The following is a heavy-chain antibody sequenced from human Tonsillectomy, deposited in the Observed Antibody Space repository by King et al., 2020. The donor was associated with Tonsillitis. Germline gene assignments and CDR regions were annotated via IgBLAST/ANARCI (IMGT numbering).Heavy chain of an antibody. D-gene: IGHD6-19*01. CDR1: GFTGSSYY. V-gene: IGHV3-66*01. J-gene: IGHJ4*02. Sequence: VQLVESGGGLVQPGGSLRLSCAASGFTGSSYYMSWVRQAPGKGLEWVAGIYSGGSTNDANPVKGRFTISIDNSKNTLYLQMNSLRAEETAVYYCARDPSGWFYFDYWGQGTLVTVSS. CDR3: ARDPSGWFYFDY. CDR2: IYSGGST.